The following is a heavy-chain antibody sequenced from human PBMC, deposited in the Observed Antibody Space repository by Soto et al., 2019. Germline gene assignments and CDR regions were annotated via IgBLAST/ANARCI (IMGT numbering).Heavy chain of an antibody. CDR2: IIPILGIA. J-gene: IGHJ3*02. V-gene: IGHV1-69*02. D-gene: IGHD3-10*01. CDR1: GGTFSSYT. CDR3: ARRGVTGDAFDI. Sequence: QVQLVQSGAEVKKPGSSVKVSCKASGGTFSSYTISWVRQAPGQGLEWMGRIIPILGIANYAQKFQGRVTIXAXISTSTAYMELSSLRSEDTAVYYCARRGVTGDAFDIWGQGTMVTVSS.